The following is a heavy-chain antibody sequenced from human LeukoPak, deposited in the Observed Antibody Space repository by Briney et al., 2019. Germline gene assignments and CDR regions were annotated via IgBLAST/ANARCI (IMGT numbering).Heavy chain of an antibody. CDR2: IQTSGST. CDR1: GGSISSYY. D-gene: IGHD6-19*01. Sequence: SETLSLTCTVSGGSISSYYWSWIRQPPGRGLGWIGRIQTSGSTNYNPSLKSRVTMSVDTSKNKFSLKVNSVTAADTAVYYCARVGSGWSFDYWGQGTLVTVSS. J-gene: IGHJ4*02. CDR3: ARVGSGWSFDY. V-gene: IGHV4-4*07.